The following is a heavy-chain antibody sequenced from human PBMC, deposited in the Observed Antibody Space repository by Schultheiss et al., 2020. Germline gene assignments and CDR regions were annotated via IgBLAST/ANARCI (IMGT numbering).Heavy chain of an antibody. Sequence: ASVKVSCKASGYTFTSYGISWVRQAPGQGLEWMGWISAYNGNTNYAQKLQGRVTMTTDTSTSTAYMELRSLRSDDTAVYYCARATSGCSSTSCYDNWFDPWGQGTLVTVSS. CDR1: GYTFTSYG. V-gene: IGHV1-18*04. CDR3: ARATSGCSSTSCYDNWFDP. J-gene: IGHJ5*02. D-gene: IGHD2-2*01. CDR2: ISAYNGNT.